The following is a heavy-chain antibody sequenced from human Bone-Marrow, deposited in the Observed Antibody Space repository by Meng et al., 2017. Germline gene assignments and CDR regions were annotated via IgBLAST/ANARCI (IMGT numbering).Heavy chain of an antibody. V-gene: IGHV4-34*01. CDR2: INHSGST. Sequence: QVELQQWGEGLFKPSETLSLTCAVYGGAFSGYYRSWIRQPPGKGLEWIGEINHSGSTNYNPSLKSRDTISVDTSKNQFSLKLSSVTAADTAVYYCARDNTMIGSFDYWGQGTLVTVSS. D-gene: IGHD3-22*01. CDR3: ARDNTMIGSFDY. J-gene: IGHJ4*02. CDR1: GGAFSGYY.